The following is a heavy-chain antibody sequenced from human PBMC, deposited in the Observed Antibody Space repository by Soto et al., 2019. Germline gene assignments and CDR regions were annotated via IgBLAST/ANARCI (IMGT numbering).Heavy chain of an antibody. J-gene: IGHJ4*02. CDR3: VRGDNWNDEASDY. V-gene: IGHV3-33*01. CDR1: GFMFSNHG. Sequence: QVQLVESGGGVVQPGRSLRLSCVASGFMFSNHGMHWVRQAPGKGLEWVAVIWSDGNNRYYADSVKGRFTISRDNSKNTVYLQMNSLRAEDTAVYYCVRGDNWNDEASDYWGQGTLVTVSS. D-gene: IGHD1-1*01. CDR2: IWSDGNNR.